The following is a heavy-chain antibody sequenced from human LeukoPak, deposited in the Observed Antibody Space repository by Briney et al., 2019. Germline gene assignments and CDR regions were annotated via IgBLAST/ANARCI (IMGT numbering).Heavy chain of an antibody. D-gene: IGHD2-8*01. CDR3: AGSEYCTNGVCYPYYYYYYMDV. V-gene: IGHV1-2*02. J-gene: IGHJ6*03. CDR1: GYTFTGYF. Sequence: ASVKVSCKASGYTFTGYFMHWVRQAPGQGLEWMGWINPNSGGTNYAQKFQGRGTMTRDTSISTAYMELSSLRSEDTAVYYCAGSEYCTNGVCYPYYYYYYMDVWGKGTTVTVSS. CDR2: INPNSGGT.